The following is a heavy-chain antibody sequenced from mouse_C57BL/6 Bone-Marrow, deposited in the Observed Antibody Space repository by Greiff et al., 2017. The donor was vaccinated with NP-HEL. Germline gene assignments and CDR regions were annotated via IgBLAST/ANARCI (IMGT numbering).Heavy chain of an antibody. CDR2: IWGVGST. J-gene: IGHJ2*01. D-gene: IGHD4-1*01. V-gene: IGHV2-6*01. CDR3: ATKTGYFDY. Sequence: QVQLKQSGPGLVAPSQSLSITCTVSGFSLTSYGVDWVRQSPGQGLEWLGVIWGVGSTNYNSALISSMSISKDNSKSQVFLKMNSLQTDDTAMYCCATKTGYFDYWGQGTTLTVSS. CDR1: GFSLTSYG.